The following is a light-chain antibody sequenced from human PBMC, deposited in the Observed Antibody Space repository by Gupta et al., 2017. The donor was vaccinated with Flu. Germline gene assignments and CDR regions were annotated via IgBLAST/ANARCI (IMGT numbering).Light chain of an antibody. J-gene: IGKJ3*01. CDR3: QQRSFWPPFT. Sequence: EIVLTQSPAPLSLSPGERATLSCRASQSISNYLAWYQQKPGQAPRLLIYDASNRATGIPARFSGSGSGTDFTLTISSLEPEDFAVYYCQQRSFWPPFTFGPGTKVEVK. CDR1: QSISNY. CDR2: DAS. V-gene: IGKV3-11*01.